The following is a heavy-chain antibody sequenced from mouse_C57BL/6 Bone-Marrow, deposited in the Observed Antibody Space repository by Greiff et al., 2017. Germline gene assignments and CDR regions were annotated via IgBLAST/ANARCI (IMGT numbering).Heavy chain of an antibody. V-gene: IGHV1-26*01. Sequence: EVKVVESGPELVKPGASVKISCKASGYTFTDYYMHWVKQSHGKSLEWIGDINPNNGGTSYNQKFKGKATLTVDKSSSTAYMELRSLTSEDSAVYYCARQLMRRVDYWGQGTTLTVSS. D-gene: IGHD3-2*02. J-gene: IGHJ2*01. CDR3: ARQLMRRVDY. CDR1: GYTFTDYY. CDR2: INPNNGGT.